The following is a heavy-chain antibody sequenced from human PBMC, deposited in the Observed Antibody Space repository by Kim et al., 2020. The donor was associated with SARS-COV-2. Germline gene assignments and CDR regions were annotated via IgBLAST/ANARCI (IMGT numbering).Heavy chain of an antibody. CDR1: GGSFSGYY. V-gene: IGHV4-34*01. CDR2: INHSGRT. J-gene: IGHJ4*02. Sequence: SETLSLTCAVYGGSFSGYYWSWIRQPPGKGLEWIGEINHSGRTNYNPSLKSRVTISVDTSKNQFSLKLSSVTAADTAVYYCARGLRYMVRGVIITRYYFDYWGQGTLVTVSS. CDR3: ARGLRYMVRGVIITRYYFDY. D-gene: IGHD3-10*01.